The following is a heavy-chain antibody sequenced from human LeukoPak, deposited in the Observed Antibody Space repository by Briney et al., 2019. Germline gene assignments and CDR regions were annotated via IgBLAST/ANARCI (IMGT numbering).Heavy chain of an antibody. D-gene: IGHD1-26*01. Sequence: SETLSLTCTVSGGSISSSSYYWGWIRQPPGKGLEWIGSIYYSGSTYYNPSLKSRVTISVDTSKNQFSLKLSSVTAADTAVYYCARRRYSGSYYPDYWGQGTLVTVSS. CDR1: GGSISSSSYY. J-gene: IGHJ4*02. CDR2: IYYSGST. V-gene: IGHV4-39*07. CDR3: ARRRYSGSYYPDY.